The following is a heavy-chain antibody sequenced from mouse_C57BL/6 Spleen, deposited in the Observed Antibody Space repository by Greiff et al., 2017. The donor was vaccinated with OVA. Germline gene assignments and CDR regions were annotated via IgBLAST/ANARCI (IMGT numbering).Heavy chain of an antibody. CDR3: TTRGDYYGSREYFDD. CDR1: GFNIKDYY. D-gene: IGHD1-1*01. J-gene: IGHJ2*01. CDR2: IDPEDGDT. Sequence: EVQLQQSGAELVRPGASVKLSCTASGFNIKDYYMHWVKQRPEQGLEWIGRIDPEDGDTEYAPKFQGKATMTADTASNTAYLQLSSLTSEDTAVYYCTTRGDYYGSREYFDDWGQGTTLTVSS. V-gene: IGHV14-1*01.